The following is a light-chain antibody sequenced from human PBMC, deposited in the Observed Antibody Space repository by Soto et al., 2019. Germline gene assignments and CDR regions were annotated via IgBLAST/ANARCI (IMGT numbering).Light chain of an antibody. CDR2: DAS. CDR3: PQYTDRPRT. J-gene: IGKJ1*01. Sequence: IVVTNSPATVSVSKEDRATLSCRASQYIGSTIAWYQQRSGQAPRLLIFDASIRLPTVPARFSGSVSGTEFTLTISVLQSEDFAVYFCPQYTDRPRTFGQGTKVDIK. CDR1: QYIGST. V-gene: IGKV3D-15*03.